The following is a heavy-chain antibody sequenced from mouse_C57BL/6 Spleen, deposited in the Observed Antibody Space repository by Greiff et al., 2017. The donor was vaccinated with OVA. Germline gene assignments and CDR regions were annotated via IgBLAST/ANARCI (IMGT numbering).Heavy chain of an antibody. CDR3: ALYYGNGFDY. D-gene: IGHD2-1*01. CDR2: IDPSDSYT. J-gene: IGHJ2*01. Sequence: QVQLQQPGAELVKPGASVKLSCKASGYTFTSYWMQWVKQRPGQGLEWIGEIDPSDSYTNYNQKFKGKATLTVDTSSSTAYMQLSSLTSEDSAVYYCALYYGNGFDYWGKGTTLTVSS. CDR1: GYTFTSYW. V-gene: IGHV1-50*01.